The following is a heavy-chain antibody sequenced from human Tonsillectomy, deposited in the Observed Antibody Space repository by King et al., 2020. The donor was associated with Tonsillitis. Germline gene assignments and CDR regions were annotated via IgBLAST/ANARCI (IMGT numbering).Heavy chain of an antibody. CDR3: ARDSWEGYYGMDV. V-gene: IGHV3-53*01. D-gene: IGHD1-26*01. CDR1: GFTVSSNF. CDR2: IYSGDTT. Sequence: VQLVESGGGLIQPGGSLRLSCAASGFTVSSNFMSWVRQAPGKGLEWVSVIYSGDTTYYADSVRGRFTISRDNSKNTLYLQMNGLRAEDTAIYYCARDSWEGYYGMDVWGQGTTVTVSS. J-gene: IGHJ6*02.